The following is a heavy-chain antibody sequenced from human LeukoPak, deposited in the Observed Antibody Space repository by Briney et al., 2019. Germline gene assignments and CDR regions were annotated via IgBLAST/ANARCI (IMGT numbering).Heavy chain of an antibody. CDR1: GGSFSGYY. V-gene: IGHV4-31*11. J-gene: IGHJ4*02. D-gene: IGHD1-26*01. CDR3: AREGGDSGSYPFDY. Sequence: PSETLSLTCAVYGGSFSGYYWSWIRQHPGKGLEWIGYIYYSGSTYYNPSLKSRVTISVDTSKNQFSLKLSSVTAADTAVYYCAREGGDSGSYPFDYWGQGTLVTVSS. CDR2: IYYSGST.